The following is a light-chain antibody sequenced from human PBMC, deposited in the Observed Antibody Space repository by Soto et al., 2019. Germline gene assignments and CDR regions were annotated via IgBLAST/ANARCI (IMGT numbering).Light chain of an antibody. CDR3: QQYGSSPPLT. V-gene: IGKV3-20*01. J-gene: IGKJ5*01. CDR1: QSVSSSY. CDR2: GAS. Sequence: EIVLTQSPGPLSLSPGERATLSCRASQSVSSSYLAWNQQKPGQAPRLLIYGASSRATGIPDRFSGSGSGTDFTLTISRLEPEDFSVYYCQQYGSSPPLTFGQGTRLEIK.